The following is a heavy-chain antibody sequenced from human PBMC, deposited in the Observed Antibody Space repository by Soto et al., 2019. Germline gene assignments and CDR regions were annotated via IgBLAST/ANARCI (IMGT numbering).Heavy chain of an antibody. CDR2: ISYDGSNK. CDR3: AVAGFYYDSSGYYSPMDF. Sequence: GGSLRLSCAASGFTFSSYGMHWVRQAPGKGLEWVAVISYDGSNKYYADSVKGRFTISRDNSKNTLYLQMNSLRAEDTAVYYCAVAGFYYDSSGYYSPMDFWGQGTTVTVSS. D-gene: IGHD3-22*01. J-gene: IGHJ6*02. CDR1: GFTFSSYG. V-gene: IGHV3-30*03.